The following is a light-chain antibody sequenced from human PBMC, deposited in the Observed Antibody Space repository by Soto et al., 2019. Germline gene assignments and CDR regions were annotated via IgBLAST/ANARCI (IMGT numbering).Light chain of an antibody. CDR3: QSWDTGLPVT. Sequence: QSVLTQSPSASASLGASVTLTCTLTTGYDTYDIAWLQQQPPKGPRYLMKLYGDGSHTKGDGIPARFSGSSSGTERYLTISGLQSDDEADYYCQSWDTGLPVTFGGGTKLTVL. J-gene: IGLJ2*01. V-gene: IGLV4-69*01. CDR1: TGYDTYD. CDR2: LYGDGSH.